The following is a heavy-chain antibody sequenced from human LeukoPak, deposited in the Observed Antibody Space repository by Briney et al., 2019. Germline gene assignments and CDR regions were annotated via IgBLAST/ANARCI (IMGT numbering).Heavy chain of an antibody. V-gene: IGHV3-30*18. D-gene: IGHD3-22*01. Sequence: GGSLRLSCVISGYTFTHYGVHWVRQAPGKALEWVAYISYNGNNKYEDSVKGRFTISRDNSKNMLYLQMNSLRAEDTAVYYCAKGRISSYYDSIDYWGQGTLVTVSS. J-gene: IGHJ4*02. CDR3: AKGRISSYYDSIDY. CDR2: ISYNGNNK. CDR1: GYTFTHYG.